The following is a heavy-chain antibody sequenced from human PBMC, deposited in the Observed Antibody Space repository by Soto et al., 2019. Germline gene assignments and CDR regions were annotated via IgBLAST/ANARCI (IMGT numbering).Heavy chain of an antibody. Sequence: VQLVQSGAEVKKPGESLTISCKGSGYYFPSYWICWVRQMPGKGLEWMGIFYPVDSDTRYSPSFQGQVTISADRSIRTASLQWSSLKPSDTARYYCARQGNGAEGFDYWGQGTLVTVSS. J-gene: IGHJ4*02. CDR1: GYYFPSYW. CDR3: ARQGNGAEGFDY. D-gene: IGHD4-17*01. V-gene: IGHV5-51*01. CDR2: FYPVDSDT.